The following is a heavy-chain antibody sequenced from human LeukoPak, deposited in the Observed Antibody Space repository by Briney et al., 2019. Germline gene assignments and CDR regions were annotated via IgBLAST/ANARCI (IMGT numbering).Heavy chain of an antibody. Sequence: SETLSLTCTVSGASISSTNNFWGWIRQTPGKGLEWIATIYYSVSTYYNPSLKSRLSISVDTSKNQFSLKLSSVTAADTAVYYCATATYYYDSSGYYYSRPFDYWGQGTLVTVSS. D-gene: IGHD3-22*01. CDR1: GASISSTNNF. J-gene: IGHJ4*02. CDR3: ATATYYYDSSGYYYSRPFDY. CDR2: IYYSVST. V-gene: IGHV4-39*07.